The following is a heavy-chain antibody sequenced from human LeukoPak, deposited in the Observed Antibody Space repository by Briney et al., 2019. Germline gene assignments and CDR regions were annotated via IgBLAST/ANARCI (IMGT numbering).Heavy chain of an antibody. V-gene: IGHV4-34*01. CDR3: ARGPRVQRYCSSTSCYVSFAFDI. CDR2: INHSGST. CDR1: GGSFSGYY. Sequence: SETLSLTCAVYGGSFSGYYWSWIRQPPGKGLEWIGEINHSGSTNYNPSLKSRVTISVDTSKNQFSLKLSSVTAADTAVYYCARGPRVQRYCSSTSCYVSFAFDIWGQGTMVTVSS. D-gene: IGHD2-2*01. J-gene: IGHJ3*02.